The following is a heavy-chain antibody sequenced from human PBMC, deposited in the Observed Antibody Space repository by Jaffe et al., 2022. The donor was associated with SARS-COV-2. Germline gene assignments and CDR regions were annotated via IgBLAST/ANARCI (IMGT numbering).Heavy chain of an antibody. CDR1: GDSISSSSYY. D-gene: IGHD5-12*01. CDR2: IYYRGST. V-gene: IGHV4-39*01. J-gene: IGHJ4*02. CDR3: ARGNIVATMDY. Sequence: QLQLQESGPGLVKPSETLSLTCTVSGDSISSSSYYWGWIRQPPGKGLEWIGSIYYRGSTYYNPSLKSRVTISVDTSKNQFSLKLSSVTAADTAVYYCARGNIVATMDYWGQGTLVTVSS.